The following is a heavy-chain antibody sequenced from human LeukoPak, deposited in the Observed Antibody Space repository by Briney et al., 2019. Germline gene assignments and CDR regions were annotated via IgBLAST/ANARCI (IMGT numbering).Heavy chain of an antibody. D-gene: IGHD3-3*02. V-gene: IGHV7-4-1*02. Sequence: ASVKVSCKASGYTFTSYAINWVRQAPGQGLEYMGWINTNTGNPTYAQGFTGRFVFSLDSSVSTAYLEISSLKAEDTAVYYCAREGYSQFDPWGQGTLVTVSS. CDR2: INTNTGNP. CDR3: AREGYSQFDP. J-gene: IGHJ5*02. CDR1: GYTFTSYA.